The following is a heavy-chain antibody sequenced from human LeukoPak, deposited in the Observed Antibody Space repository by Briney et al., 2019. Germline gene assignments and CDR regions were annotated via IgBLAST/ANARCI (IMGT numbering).Heavy chain of an antibody. D-gene: IGHD3-22*01. CDR1: GFTVSSNY. Sequence: GGSLRLSCAASGFTVSSNYMSWVRQAPGKGLEWVSVIYSGGSTYYADSVKGRFTISRDNSKNTLYLQMNSLRAEDTAVYYCARVARGRSEWLLLQSYYYYMDVWGKGTTVTISS. J-gene: IGHJ6*03. CDR3: ARVARGRSEWLLLQSYYYYMDV. V-gene: IGHV3-53*01. CDR2: IYSGGST.